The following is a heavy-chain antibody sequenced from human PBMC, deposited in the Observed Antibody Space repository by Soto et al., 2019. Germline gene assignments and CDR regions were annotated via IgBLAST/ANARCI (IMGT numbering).Heavy chain of an antibody. CDR3: AKNPNASGVGETCLDP. V-gene: IGHV3-11*01. J-gene: IGHJ5*02. CDR1: GFTFSNAW. CDR2: ISSSGSTI. D-gene: IGHD3-16*01. Sequence: GSLRLSCAASGFTFSNAWMNWVRQAPGKGLEWVSYISSSGSTIYYADSVKGRFTISRDNAKNSLYLQMNSLRAEDTAVYYYAKNPNASGVGETCLDPWGRETLVTAS.